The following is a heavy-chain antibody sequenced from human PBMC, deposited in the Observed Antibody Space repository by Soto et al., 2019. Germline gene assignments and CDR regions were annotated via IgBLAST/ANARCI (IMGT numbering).Heavy chain of an antibody. CDR1: CGSVTNSSYY. CDR3: VSQRTTVPTQAYFDY. Sequence: SETLSLTCTVSCGSVTNSSYYWGWIRQSPGKGLEWIGSVYYRGRSYSKSSVKSRVTISVDTSKNRFSLSLNSATASDTAVYFCVSQRTTVPTQAYFDYWGPGALVTVSS. CDR2: VYYRGRS. J-gene: IGHJ4*02. D-gene: IGHD4-17*01. V-gene: IGHV4-39*01.